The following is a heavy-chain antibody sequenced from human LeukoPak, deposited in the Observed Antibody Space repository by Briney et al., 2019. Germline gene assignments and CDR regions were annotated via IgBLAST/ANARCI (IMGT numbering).Heavy chain of an antibody. Sequence: GGSLRLSCAASRFTFSSYEMNWVRQAPGKGLEWVSYISSSGSTIYYADSVKGRFTISRDNAKNSLYLQMNSLRAEDTAVYYCARSGGLGYCSGGSCSLDYWGQGTLVTVAS. V-gene: IGHV3-48*03. J-gene: IGHJ4*02. D-gene: IGHD2-15*01. CDR1: RFTFSSYE. CDR3: ARSGGLGYCSGGSCSLDY. CDR2: ISSSGSTI.